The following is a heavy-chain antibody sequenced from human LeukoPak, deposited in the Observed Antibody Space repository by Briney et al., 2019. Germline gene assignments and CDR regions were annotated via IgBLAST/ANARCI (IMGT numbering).Heavy chain of an antibody. CDR3: AKYYYDSSGTSYFDY. D-gene: IGHD3-22*01. J-gene: IGHJ4*02. CDR2: IKQDGSEK. CDR1: GFTFSTYW. V-gene: IGHV3-7*01. Sequence: PGGSLRLSCVASGFTFSTYWMHWVRQAPGKGLEWVANIKQDGSEKKYVDSVKGRFTISRDNAKNTLYLQMNSLRAEDTAVYYCAKYYYDSSGTSYFDYWGQGTLVTVSS.